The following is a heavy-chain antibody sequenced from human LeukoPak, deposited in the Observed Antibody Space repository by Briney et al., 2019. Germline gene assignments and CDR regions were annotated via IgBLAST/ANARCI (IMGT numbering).Heavy chain of an antibody. Sequence: ASVKVSCTASGYTFTSYDINWVRQATGQGLEWMGWMNPNSGNTGYAQNFQGRVTMTRNTSISTAYMELSSLRSEDTAVYYCARGGTTYYYDGSKDPGGADDVFDIWGKGKTVTVSS. V-gene: IGHV1-8*01. J-gene: IGHJ3*02. CDR2: MNPNSGNT. CDR1: GYTFTSYD. D-gene: IGHD3-22*01. CDR3: ARGGTTYYYDGSKDPGGADDVFDI.